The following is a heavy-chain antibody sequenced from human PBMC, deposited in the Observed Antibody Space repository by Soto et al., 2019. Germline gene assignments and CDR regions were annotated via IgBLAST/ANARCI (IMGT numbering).Heavy chain of an antibody. CDR1: GFTFSSYE. D-gene: IGHD6-19*01. Sequence: PGGSLRLSCAASGFTFSSYEMNWVRQAPGKGLEWVSYISSSGSTIYYADSVKGRFTISRDNAKNSLYLQMNSLRAEDTAVYYCARDQLKGAVAGIEYWGQGTLVTVSS. J-gene: IGHJ4*02. CDR2: ISSSGSTI. V-gene: IGHV3-48*03. CDR3: ARDQLKGAVAGIEY.